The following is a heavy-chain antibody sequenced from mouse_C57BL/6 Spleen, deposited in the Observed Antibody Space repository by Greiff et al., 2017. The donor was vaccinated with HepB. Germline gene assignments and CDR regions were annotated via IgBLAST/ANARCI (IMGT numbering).Heavy chain of an antibody. V-gene: IGHV1-64*01. Sequence: QVHVKQPGAELVKPGASVKLSCKASGYTFTSYWMHWVKQRPGQGLEWIGMIHPNSGSTNYNEKFKSKATLTVDKSSSTAYMQLSSLTSEDSAVYYCARGVTTVVEDYWGQGTTLTVSS. CDR2: IHPNSGST. J-gene: IGHJ2*01. CDR3: ARGVTTVVEDY. CDR1: GYTFTSYW. D-gene: IGHD1-1*01.